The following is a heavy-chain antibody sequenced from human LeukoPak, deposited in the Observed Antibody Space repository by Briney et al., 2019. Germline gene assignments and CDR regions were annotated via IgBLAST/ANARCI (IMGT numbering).Heavy chain of an antibody. J-gene: IGHJ6*03. CDR1: GFTVSSNY. CDR2: ISSSGSTI. CDR3: ARDPILSYYYYYMDV. V-gene: IGHV3-11*04. Sequence: GGSLRLSCAASGFTVSSNYMSWVRQPPGKGLEWVSYISSSGSTIYYADSVKGRFTISRDNAENSLFLQMNSLRAEDTAVYYCARDPILSYYYYYMDVWGKGTTVTISS.